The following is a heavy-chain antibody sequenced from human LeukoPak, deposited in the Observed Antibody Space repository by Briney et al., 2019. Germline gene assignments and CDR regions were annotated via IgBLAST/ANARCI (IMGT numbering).Heavy chain of an antibody. CDR2: INYSGST. D-gene: IGHD6-13*01. CDR1: GGSFSGYY. Sequence: PSETLSLTCAVYGGSFSGYYWSWIRQPPGKGLEWIGEINYSGSTNYNPSLKSRVTISVDTSKNQFSLKLSSVTAADTAVYYCARGPIAAAGIVRGFDYWGQGTLVTISS. V-gene: IGHV4-34*01. CDR3: ARGPIAAAGIVRGFDY. J-gene: IGHJ4*02.